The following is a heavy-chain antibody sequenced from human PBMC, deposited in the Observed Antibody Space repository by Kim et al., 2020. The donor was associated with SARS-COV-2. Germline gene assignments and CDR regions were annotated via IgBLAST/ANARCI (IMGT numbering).Heavy chain of an antibody. D-gene: IGHD6-13*01. Sequence: YADSVKGRFTISRDNAKNSLDLQMNSLRAEDTAVYYCAREGYDPPLPHTWGQGTLVTVSS. V-gene: IGHV3-21*01. J-gene: IGHJ5*02. CDR3: AREGYDPPLPHT.